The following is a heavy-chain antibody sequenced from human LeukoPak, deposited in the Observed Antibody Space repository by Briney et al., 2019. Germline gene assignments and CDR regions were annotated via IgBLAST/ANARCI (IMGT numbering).Heavy chain of an antibody. CDR1: GYTFTGYY. CDR3: ARVPGSYTTSRFDN. J-gene: IGHJ4*02. CDR2: IDPNSGGT. D-gene: IGHD2-2*02. Sequence: ASVRVSCKTSGYTFTGYYLHWVRQVPGQGPEWVGRIDPNSGGTNYAQKFQGRVTVTRDTSTTTVYMDLSGLRSDDTAVYYCARVPGSYTTSRFDNWGQGTLVTVSS. V-gene: IGHV1-2*02.